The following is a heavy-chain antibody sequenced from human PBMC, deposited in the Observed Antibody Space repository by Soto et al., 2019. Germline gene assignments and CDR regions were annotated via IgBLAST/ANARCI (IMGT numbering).Heavy chain of an antibody. CDR2: IYSGGST. V-gene: IGHV3-53*01. CDR1: GFTVSSNY. J-gene: IGHJ4*02. Sequence: GGSLRLSCAASGFTVSSNYMSWVRQAPGKGLEWVSVIYSGGSTYYADSVKGRFTISRDNSKNTLYLQMNSLRAEDTAVYYCAREAAAGIVDYWGQGTLVTVSS. D-gene: IGHD6-13*01. CDR3: AREAAAGIVDY.